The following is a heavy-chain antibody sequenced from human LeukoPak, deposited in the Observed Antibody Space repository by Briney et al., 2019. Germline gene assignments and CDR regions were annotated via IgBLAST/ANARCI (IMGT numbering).Heavy chain of an antibody. D-gene: IGHD3-3*01. CDR3: AKDHNDFWSGNPVN. V-gene: IGHV3-23*01. CDR1: GFTFINHA. Sequence: GGSLRLSCVASGFTFINHAMTWVRQAPGQGLEWVSSIGGSGGGTYYADSVKGRFTISRDNSKNTLYPQMNSLRAEDTAVYYCAKDHNDFWSGNPVNWGQGTLVTVSS. J-gene: IGHJ4*02. CDR2: IGGSGGGT.